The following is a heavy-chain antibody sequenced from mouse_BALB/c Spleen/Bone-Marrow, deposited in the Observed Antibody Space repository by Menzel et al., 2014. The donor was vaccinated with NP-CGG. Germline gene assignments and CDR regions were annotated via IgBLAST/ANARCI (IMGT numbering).Heavy chain of an antibody. Sequence: VQLQQPGPGLAKPSQSLSLTCTVTGYSITSDYAWNWIRQFPRNKLEWMGYISYSGSPSYDPSLKSRISITRDTSKNQIFLQLDSVTTEDAATYYGARSSYFDYDGAMDYWGQGTSVTVSS. J-gene: IGHJ4*01. CDR2: ISYSGSP. V-gene: IGHV3-2*02. CDR3: ARSSYFDYDGAMDY. CDR1: GYSITSDYA. D-gene: IGHD2-4*01.